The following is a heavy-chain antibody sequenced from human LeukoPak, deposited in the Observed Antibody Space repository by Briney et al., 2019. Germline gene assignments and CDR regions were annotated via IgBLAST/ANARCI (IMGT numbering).Heavy chain of an antibody. CDR3: ARGVDTAMVREYYFDY. Sequence: SETLSLTCTVSGGSISSYYWSWIRQPAGKGLEWIGRIYTSGSTNYNPSLKSRVTMSVDTSKNQFSLKLSSVTAADTAVYYCARGVDTAMVREYYFDYWGQGTLVTVSS. D-gene: IGHD5-18*01. V-gene: IGHV4-4*07. CDR1: GGSISSYY. CDR2: IYTSGST. J-gene: IGHJ4*02.